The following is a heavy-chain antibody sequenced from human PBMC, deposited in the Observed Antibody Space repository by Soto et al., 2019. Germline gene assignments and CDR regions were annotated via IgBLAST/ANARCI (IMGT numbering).Heavy chain of an antibody. J-gene: IGHJ6*02. D-gene: IGHD3-22*01. CDR2: IYPDDSDT. CDR3: ARRQTLPSYHTSGYPNYNFYGMDV. V-gene: IGHV5-51*01. Sequence: LGESLKISCKGSGYSFTSYWIGWVRQMPGKGLEWMGIIYPDDSDTTYSPSFQGQVTISVDKSISTAYLQWSSLKASDTATYYCARRQTLPSYHTSGYPNYNFYGMDVWGQGTTVTVSS. CDR1: GYSFTSYW.